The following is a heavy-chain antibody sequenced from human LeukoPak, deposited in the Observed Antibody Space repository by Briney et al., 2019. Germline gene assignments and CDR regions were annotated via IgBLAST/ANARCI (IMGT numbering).Heavy chain of an antibody. CDR3: ARFYSSSYD. J-gene: IGHJ4*02. V-gene: IGHV4-39*01. CDR2: IYDSGST. CDR1: GGSISSSSYY. Sequence: PSETLSLTCTVSGGSISSSSYYWGWIRQPPGKGLEWIGSIYDSGSTYYNPSLKSRVTISVDTSKNQFSLKLSSVTAADTAVYYCARFYSSSYDWGQGTLVTVSS. D-gene: IGHD6-6*01.